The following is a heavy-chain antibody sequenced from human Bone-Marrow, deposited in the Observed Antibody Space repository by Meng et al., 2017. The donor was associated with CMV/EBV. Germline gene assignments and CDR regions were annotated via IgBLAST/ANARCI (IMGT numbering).Heavy chain of an antibody. D-gene: IGHD1-1*01. J-gene: IGHJ6*02. Sequence: SETLSLTCTVSGGSISSSSYYWGWIRQPPGKGLEWIGSIYYSGSTNYNPSLKSRVTISVDTSKNQFSLKLSSVTAADTAVYYCARDLPGNDGMDVWGQGTTVSVSS. V-gene: IGHV4-39*07. CDR2: IYYSGST. CDR3: ARDLPGNDGMDV. CDR1: GGSISSSSYY.